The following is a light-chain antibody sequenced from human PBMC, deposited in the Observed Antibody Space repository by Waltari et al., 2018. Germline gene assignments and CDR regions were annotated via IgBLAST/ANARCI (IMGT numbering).Light chain of an antibody. CDR2: NNH. V-gene: IGLV1-44*01. CDR3: ASWDDTLNGRL. Sequence: QSVLPQPSAASGTPGQRVTISCSGTSPNIGSNTVIWFQQPPRTAPKLLTYNNHQRPSGVTDRFSGSKSGTSASLSISGRQSEDEADYYCASWDDTLNGRLFGGGTKLTVL. J-gene: IGLJ2*01. CDR1: SPNIGSNT.